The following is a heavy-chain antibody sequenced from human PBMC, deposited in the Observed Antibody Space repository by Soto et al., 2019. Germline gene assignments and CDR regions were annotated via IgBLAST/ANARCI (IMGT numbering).Heavy chain of an antibody. CDR2: MNPDRGHT. D-gene: IGHD4-17*01. CDR1: GYTFTTYD. J-gene: IGHJ4*02. CDR3: VRSTATIDY. V-gene: IGHV1-8*01. Sequence: QVQLVQSGAEVKKPGASVKVSCRASGYTFTTYDIHWVRQANGQGLEWMGWMNPDRGHTKFAQKFQGRVTLTRDTSTNTAYMELTSLKSDDTAVYYCVRSTATIDYWGQGTWVNVSS.